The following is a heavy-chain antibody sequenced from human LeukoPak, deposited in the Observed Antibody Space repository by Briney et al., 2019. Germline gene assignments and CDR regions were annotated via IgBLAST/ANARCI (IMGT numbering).Heavy chain of an antibody. Sequence: PSETLSLTCTVSGGSISTSNYYWGWIRQPPGKGLEWIGNIFYSGSTYYSPSLKSRVTISLDTSRNQFSLKLTSVTAADTAVYYCARDHSSSSEDYWGQGTLVTVSS. CDR2: IFYSGST. V-gene: IGHV4-39*07. CDR3: ARDHSSSSEDY. D-gene: IGHD6-13*01. J-gene: IGHJ4*02. CDR1: GGSISTSNYY.